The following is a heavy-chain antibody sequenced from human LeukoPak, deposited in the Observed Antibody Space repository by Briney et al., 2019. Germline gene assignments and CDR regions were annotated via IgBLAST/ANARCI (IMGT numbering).Heavy chain of an antibody. CDR3: ARSDWFDP. V-gene: IGHV3-74*01. Sequence: GGSLRLPCVASGFIFSDHYMDWVRQAPGKGLVWVSRIRGDGSTSSYADSVKGRFTVSRDNAKNTMYLQMSSLRTEDTAVYYCARSDWFDPWGQGTLVTVSS. CDR2: IRGDGSTS. CDR1: GFIFSDHY. J-gene: IGHJ5*02.